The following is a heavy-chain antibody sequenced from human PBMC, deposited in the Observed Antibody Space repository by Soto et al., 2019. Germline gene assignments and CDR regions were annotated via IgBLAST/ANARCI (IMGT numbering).Heavy chain of an antibody. V-gene: IGHV3-33*01. CDR1: GLVFSRYD. CDR2: IWYDGDKK. D-gene: IGHD6-19*01. J-gene: IGHJ4*02. Sequence: QVQLVESGGGVVQPGKSLRLSCATSGLVFSRYDMDWNRQAPGKGLGWVAVIWYDGDKKEYGDSVKGRFTISRDNSDNTLYLQMNSLRVEDTAIYYCARQGTVAVAGAFDYWGQGILVTVSS. CDR3: ARQGTVAVAGAFDY.